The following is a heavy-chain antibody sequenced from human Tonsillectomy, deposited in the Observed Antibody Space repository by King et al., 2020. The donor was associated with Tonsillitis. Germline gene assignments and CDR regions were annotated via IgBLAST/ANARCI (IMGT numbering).Heavy chain of an antibody. V-gene: IGHV4-34*01. CDR1: GGSFSDYY. J-gene: IGHJ4*02. Sequence: VQLQQWGAGLLKPSESLSLTCAVYGGSFSDYYWSWIRQPPGKGLEWIGEINHSGSTNYNPSLKSRVTISVDTSKNQFSLKLSSVTAADTAVYFCARGNYDLWSGYPDYFDYWGRETLVTVSS. D-gene: IGHD3-3*01. CDR3: ARGNYDLWSGYPDYFDY. CDR2: INHSGST.